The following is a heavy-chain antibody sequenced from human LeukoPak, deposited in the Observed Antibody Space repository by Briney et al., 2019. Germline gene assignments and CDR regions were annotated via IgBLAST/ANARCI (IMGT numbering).Heavy chain of an antibody. D-gene: IGHD2-2*01. CDR2: MNPNSGNT. CDR3: ARGINKYCSSTSCPNY. Sequence: GASVTVSCKASGYTFTSYDLIWVRPATGQGLEWMEWMNPNSGNTGYAQKFQGRVTMTRNTSISTACMELSSLRSEDTAVYYCARGINKYCSSTSCPNYWGQGTLVTVSS. CDR1: GYTFTSYD. V-gene: IGHV1-8*01. J-gene: IGHJ4*02.